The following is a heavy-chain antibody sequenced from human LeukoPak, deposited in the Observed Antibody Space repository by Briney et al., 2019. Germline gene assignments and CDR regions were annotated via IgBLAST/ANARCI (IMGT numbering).Heavy chain of an antibody. CDR3: ARDRLESDGVIDSPGYYYYMDV. CDR1: GGTFNSYA. Sequence: ASVKVSCKASGGTFNSYAISWVRQAPGQGLEWMGGIIPIFGTTNYARKFRGRVTLTADKSTSTAYMELSSLRSEDTAVYYCARDRLESDGVIDSPGYYYYMDVWGKGTTVTVSS. V-gene: IGHV1-69*06. CDR2: IIPIFGTT. D-gene: IGHD3-10*01. J-gene: IGHJ6*03.